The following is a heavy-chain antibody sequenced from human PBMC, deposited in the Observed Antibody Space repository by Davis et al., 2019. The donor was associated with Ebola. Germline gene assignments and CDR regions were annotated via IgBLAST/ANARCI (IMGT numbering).Heavy chain of an antibody. CDR2: ISRSGDTI. D-gene: IGHD3-9*01. CDR1: GFTFSSYS. CDR3: TIHNGDWLQLDH. Sequence: PGGSLRLSCAASGFTFSSYSMNWVRQAPGKGLEWVSYISRSGDTIYYADSVRGRFTISRDNAKKSLYLQMNSLRDEDTAVYYCTIHNGDWLQLDHWGQGTLVIVSS. V-gene: IGHV3-48*02. J-gene: IGHJ4*02.